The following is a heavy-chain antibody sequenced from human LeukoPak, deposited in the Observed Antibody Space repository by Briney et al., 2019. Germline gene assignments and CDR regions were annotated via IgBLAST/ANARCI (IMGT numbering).Heavy chain of an antibody. Sequence: PGGSLRLSCAASGFTFSGYAMTWVRQPPGKGLEWVSGITGSGASTHYADSVKGRFTISRDNSKNIVYLQMNSLRGEDTALYYCAKDRLGGFDGSGDWGQGTLVIVSS. CDR2: ITGSGAST. V-gene: IGHV3-23*01. CDR3: AKDRLGGFDGSGD. D-gene: IGHD3-22*01. CDR1: GFTFSGYA. J-gene: IGHJ4*02.